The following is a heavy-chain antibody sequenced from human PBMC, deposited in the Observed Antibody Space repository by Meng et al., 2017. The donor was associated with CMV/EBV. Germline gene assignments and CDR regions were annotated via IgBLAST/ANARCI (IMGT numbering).Heavy chain of an antibody. V-gene: IGHV4-30-4*08. D-gene: IGHD3-22*01. CDR1: GVSISSGDYY. Sequence: LESGPGLVKPSHTLSLTATFSGVSISSGDYYWSWIPQAPGKSLAWIGYIYYSGSTYYNPSLKSRVTISVDTSKNQFSLKLSSVTAADTAVYYCARDLPIVVVAFDIWGQGTMVTVSS. J-gene: IGHJ3*02. CDR3: ARDLPIVVVAFDI. CDR2: IYYSGST.